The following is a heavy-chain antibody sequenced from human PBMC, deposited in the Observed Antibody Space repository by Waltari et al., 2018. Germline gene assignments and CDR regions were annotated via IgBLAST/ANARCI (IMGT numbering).Heavy chain of an antibody. D-gene: IGHD6-6*01. J-gene: IGHJ4*02. CDR3: ARDVAAQPWYYFDQ. CDR2: ISFDGSIK. V-gene: IGHV3-30-3*01. CDR1: GFTFSSQA. Sequence: QVHLVESGGGVVQSGRSLRVSCAASGFTFSSQAMHWVRKAPGKGPGWVAVISFDGSIKNYPEAVKGRFTISRDNSKSTLYLQMNSLRPEDTALYYCARDVAAQPWYYFDQWGQGTLVTVSS.